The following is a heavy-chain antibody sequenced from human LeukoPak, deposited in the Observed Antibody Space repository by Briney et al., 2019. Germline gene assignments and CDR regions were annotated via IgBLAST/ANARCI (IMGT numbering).Heavy chain of an antibody. D-gene: IGHD6-13*01. Sequence: GGSLRLSCAASGFTFSSYGMSWVRQAPGRGLEWVSAISGSGGSTYYADSVKGRFTISRDNSKNTLYLQMNSLRAEDTAVYYCARGGPAAGRFDYWGQGTLVTVSS. CDR2: ISGSGGST. CDR1: GFTFSSYG. J-gene: IGHJ4*02. CDR3: ARGGPAAGRFDY. V-gene: IGHV3-23*01.